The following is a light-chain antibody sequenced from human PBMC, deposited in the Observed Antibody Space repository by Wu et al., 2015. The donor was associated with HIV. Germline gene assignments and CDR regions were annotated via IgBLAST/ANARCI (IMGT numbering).Light chain of an antibody. V-gene: IGKV3-20*01. Sequence: ENVLTQSPGILPVSPGERVTLSCKASQSVGSNYLAWYQQRPGQAPRLVIHETSKRAADIPDRFSGTGSGTDFTLTISRLDPEXIAVYFCQQYSSSPITFGPGTRLEIK. CDR3: QQYSSSPIT. J-gene: IGKJ5*01. CDR1: QSVGSNY. CDR2: ETS.